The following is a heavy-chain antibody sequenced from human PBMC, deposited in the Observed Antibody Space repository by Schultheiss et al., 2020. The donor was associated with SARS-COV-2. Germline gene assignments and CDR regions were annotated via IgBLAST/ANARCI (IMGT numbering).Heavy chain of an antibody. CDR3: ARDQLYGIDV. J-gene: IGHJ6*02. CDR2: ISYDGSNK. D-gene: IGHD2-2*01. V-gene: IGHV3-30-3*01. CDR1: GFTFSGSA. Sequence: GGSLRLSCAASGFTFSGSAMNWVRQASGKGLEWVAVISYDGSNKYYADSVKGRFTISRDNAKNSLYLQMNSLRAEDTAVYYCARDQLYGIDVWGQGTTVTVSS.